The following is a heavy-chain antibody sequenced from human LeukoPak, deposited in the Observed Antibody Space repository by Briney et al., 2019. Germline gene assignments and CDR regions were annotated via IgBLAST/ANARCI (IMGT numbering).Heavy chain of an antibody. V-gene: IGHV3-30*01. Sequence: GGSLRLSCAAPGFTFSSYAMHWVRQAPGKGIGWVAVISYDGSNKYYADSVKCRFTISRDNSKNTLYLQMNSLRAEDTAVYYCARDDTDCSSTSCSPGSYYYYYGMDVWGKGTTVTVSS. D-gene: IGHD2-2*01. J-gene: IGHJ6*04. CDR3: ARDDTDCSSTSCSPGSYYYYYGMDV. CDR1: GFTFSSYA. CDR2: ISYDGSNK.